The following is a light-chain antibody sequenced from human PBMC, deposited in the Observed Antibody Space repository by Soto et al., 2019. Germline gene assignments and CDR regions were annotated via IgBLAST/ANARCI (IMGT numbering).Light chain of an antibody. CDR1: QSVWLNY. Sequence: EIVLTQSPGTLSSSPGERVTLSCRASQSVWLNYVAWYQQKPGQAPRLLIYGASIRATGIPDRFSGSASGXXXXXXIXXXEPEDFAVYFCQQYGVSPYTFGQGTKLEIK. CDR3: QQYGVSPYT. J-gene: IGKJ2*01. V-gene: IGKV3-20*01. CDR2: GAS.